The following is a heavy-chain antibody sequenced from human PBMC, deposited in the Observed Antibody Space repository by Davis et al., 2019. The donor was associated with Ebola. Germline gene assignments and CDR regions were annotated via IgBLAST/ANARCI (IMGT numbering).Heavy chain of an antibody. CDR2: IYHSGST. V-gene: IGHV4-38-2*02. CDR3: ASLYYDFWRRLDV. J-gene: IGHJ6*04. Sequence: MPGGSLRLSCTVSGYSISSGYYWGWIRQPPGKGLEWIGSIYHSGSTYYNPSLKSRVTISVDTSKNQFSLKLSSVTAADTAVYYCASLYYDFWRRLDVWGKGTTVTVSS. D-gene: IGHD3-3*01. CDR1: GYSISSGYY.